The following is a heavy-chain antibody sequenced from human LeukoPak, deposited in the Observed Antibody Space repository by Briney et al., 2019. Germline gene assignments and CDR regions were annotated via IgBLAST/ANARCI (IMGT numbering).Heavy chain of an antibody. V-gene: IGHV3-21*04. J-gene: IGHJ4*02. Sequence: GGSLRLSCAASGFTFSSYAMSWVRQAPGKGLEWVSSISSSSSTIYYADSVKGRFTISRDNAKNSLYLQMNSLRAKDTAVYYCARDIEAAGLFLDYWGQGSLVTVSS. CDR1: GFTFSSYA. CDR3: ARDIEAAGLFLDY. CDR2: ISSSSSTI. D-gene: IGHD6-13*01.